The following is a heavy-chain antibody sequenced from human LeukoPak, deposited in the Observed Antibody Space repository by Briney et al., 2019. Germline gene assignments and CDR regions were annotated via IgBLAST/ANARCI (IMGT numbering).Heavy chain of an antibody. V-gene: IGHV1-18*01. CDR3: ASSVPPNWFDP. J-gene: IGHJ5*02. CDR1: GYTFTSYG. Sequence: ASVKVSCKASGYTFTSYGISWVRQAPGQGLEWMGWISAYNGNTNYAQQLRGRVTMTTDTSTSTAYMELRSLRSDDTAVYYCASSVPPNWFDPWGQGTLVTASS. CDR2: ISAYNGNT.